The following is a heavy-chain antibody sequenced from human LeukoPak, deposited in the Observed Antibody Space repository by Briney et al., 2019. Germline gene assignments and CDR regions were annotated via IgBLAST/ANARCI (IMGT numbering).Heavy chain of an antibody. D-gene: IGHD6-6*01. CDR2: IRQDGSEK. J-gene: IGHJ3*02. CDR1: GFTFSGHW. CDR3: TKGSSRPPNAFDI. V-gene: IGHV3-7*01. Sequence: GGSLRLSCTASGFTFSGHWMSWVRQAPGKGLEWVASIRQDGSEKHYVDSVEGRFIISRDNAKNSLHLQMNSLRAEDTAVYYCTKGSSRPPNAFDIWGQGTLVTVSS.